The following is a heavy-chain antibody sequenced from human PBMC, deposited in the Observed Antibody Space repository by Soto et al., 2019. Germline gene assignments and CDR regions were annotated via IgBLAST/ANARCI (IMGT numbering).Heavy chain of an antibody. CDR3: ARGTGYYISGLRNYYYYMVV. Sequence: GGSLRLSCVASGFTFSSYWMHWVRQAPGKGLVWVSRINSDGSSTSYADSVKGRFTISRDNAKNTLYLQMNSLRAEDTAVYYCARGTGYYISGLRNYYYYMVVWGKGPTVTVSS. J-gene: IGHJ6*03. V-gene: IGHV3-74*01. D-gene: IGHD3-9*01. CDR2: INSDGSST. CDR1: GFTFSSYW.